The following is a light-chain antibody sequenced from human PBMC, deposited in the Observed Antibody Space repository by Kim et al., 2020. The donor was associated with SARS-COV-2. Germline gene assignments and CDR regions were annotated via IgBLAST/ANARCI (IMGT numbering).Light chain of an antibody. CDR3: NSRDSSGNHLV. Sequence: VVQTVRITCQGDSLRRYYASWYQQKPGQAPVVVIYGKNNRPSGIPDRFSGSSSGNTASLTITEAQAEDEADYYCNSRDSSGNHLVFGSGTKVTVL. CDR1: SLRRYY. J-gene: IGLJ1*01. V-gene: IGLV3-19*01. CDR2: GKN.